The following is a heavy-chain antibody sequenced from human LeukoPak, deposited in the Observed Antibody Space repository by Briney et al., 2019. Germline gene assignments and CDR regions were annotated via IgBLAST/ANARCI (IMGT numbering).Heavy chain of an antibody. CDR2: IYYSGST. CDR1: GGSFSSYS. Sequence: PSETLSLTCTVSGGSFSSYSWSWVRQPPGRGLEWIGYIYYSGSTNYNPSLKSRVAISVDTSKNQFSLKLSSVTAADTAVYYCARGGGYYSRFDYWGQGTLVTVSS. J-gene: IGHJ4*02. D-gene: IGHD3-22*01. V-gene: IGHV4-59*01. CDR3: ARGGGYYSRFDY.